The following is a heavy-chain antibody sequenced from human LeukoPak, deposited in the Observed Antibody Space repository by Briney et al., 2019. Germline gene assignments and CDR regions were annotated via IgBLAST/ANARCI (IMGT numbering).Heavy chain of an antibody. Sequence: GGSLRLSCAASGFIFNDYILDWVRQAPGKRLEWVGRIRRGSNGYTTEYAASVKGRFIISRDDSKSSLYLTMNSLKTEDTAVYHCARDGGDAISSAFDIWGQGTMVTVSS. CDR1: GFIFNDYI. J-gene: IGHJ3*02. D-gene: IGHD3-16*01. CDR2: IRRGSNGYTT. V-gene: IGHV3-72*01. CDR3: ARDGGDAISSAFDI.